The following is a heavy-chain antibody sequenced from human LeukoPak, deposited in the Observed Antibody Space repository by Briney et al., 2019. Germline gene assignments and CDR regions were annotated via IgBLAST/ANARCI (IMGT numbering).Heavy chain of an antibody. CDR1: GGSISSYY. V-gene: IGHV4-59*01. D-gene: IGHD3-3*01. Sequence: SETLSLTCTVSGGSISSYYWSWIRQPPGKGLEWIGEINHSGSTNYNPSLKSRVTISVDTSKNQFSLKLSSVTAADTAVYYCASGGFLEWLSPRYDAFDIWGQGTMVTVSS. CDR3: ASGGFLEWLSPRYDAFDI. CDR2: INHSGST. J-gene: IGHJ3*02.